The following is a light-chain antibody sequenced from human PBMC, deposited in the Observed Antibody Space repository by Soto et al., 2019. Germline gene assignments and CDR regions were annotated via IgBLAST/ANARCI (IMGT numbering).Light chain of an antibody. CDR2: AAS. CDR3: QKYNSAPRT. Sequence: DIQMTQSPSSLSASVGDRVTITCRASQGISNYLAWYQQKPGKVPKLLIYAASTLQSGVPSRFSGSGSGTDFTLTNRSLQPEDGATYYCQKYNSAPRTFGQGTKVEIK. J-gene: IGKJ1*01. CDR1: QGISNY. V-gene: IGKV1-27*01.